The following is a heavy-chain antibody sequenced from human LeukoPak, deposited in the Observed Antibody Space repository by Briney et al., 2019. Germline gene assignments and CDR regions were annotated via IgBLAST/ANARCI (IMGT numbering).Heavy chain of an antibody. J-gene: IGHJ4*02. Sequence: GGSLRLSCAASGFTFSIFAMNWVRQAPGKGLEWVSSISSSSGYIFYADSVKGRFTISRDNSKNTLYLQMNSLRAEDTAVYYCATQWLRRGIGYWGQGTLVTVSS. CDR1: GFTFSIFA. CDR2: ISSSSGYI. D-gene: IGHD5-12*01. V-gene: IGHV3-21*04. CDR3: ATQWLRRGIGY.